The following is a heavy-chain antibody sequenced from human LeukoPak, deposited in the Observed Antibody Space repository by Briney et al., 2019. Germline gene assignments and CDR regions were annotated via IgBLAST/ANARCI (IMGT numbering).Heavy chain of an antibody. J-gene: IGHJ4*02. CDR2: IYTSGST. D-gene: IGHD3-22*01. CDR1: GYSISSGYY. Sequence: SETLSLTCTVSGYSISSGYYWGWIRQPAGKGLEWIGRIYTSGSTNYNPSLKSRVTISVDTSKNQFSLKLSSVTAADTAVYYCARVSITMTDWGQGTLVTVSS. CDR3: ARVSITMTD. V-gene: IGHV4-61*02.